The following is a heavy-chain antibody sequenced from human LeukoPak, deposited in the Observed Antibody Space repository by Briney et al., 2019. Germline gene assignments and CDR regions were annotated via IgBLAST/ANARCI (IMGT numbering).Heavy chain of an antibody. CDR2: INPNSGGT. J-gene: IGHJ4*02. Sequence: GASVKVSCKASGYAFTGYYMHWVRQAPGQGLEWMGWINPNSGGTNYAQKFQGRVTMTRDTSISTAYMELSRLRSDDTAVYYCARTHRTVTTRVFDYWGQGTLVTVSS. D-gene: IGHD4-17*01. CDR3: ARTHRTVTTRVFDY. CDR1: GYAFTGYY. V-gene: IGHV1-2*02.